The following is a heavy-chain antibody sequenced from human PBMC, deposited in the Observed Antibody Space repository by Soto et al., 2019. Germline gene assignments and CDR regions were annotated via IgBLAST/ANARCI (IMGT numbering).Heavy chain of an antibody. D-gene: IGHD3-10*01. J-gene: IGHJ4*02. CDR2: ISYDGSNK. CDR3: AKDHGLTMVRGAIVFEYYFDY. CDR1: GFTFSSYG. V-gene: IGHV3-30*18. Sequence: TGGSLRLSCAASGFTFSSYGMHWVRQAPGKGLEWVAVISYDGSNKYYADSVKGRFTISRDNSKNTLYLQMNSLRAEDTAVYYCAKDHGLTMVRGAIVFEYYFDYWGQGTLVTVSS.